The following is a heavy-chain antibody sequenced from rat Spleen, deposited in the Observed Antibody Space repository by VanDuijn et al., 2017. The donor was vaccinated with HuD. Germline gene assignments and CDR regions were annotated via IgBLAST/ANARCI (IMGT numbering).Heavy chain of an antibody. D-gene: IGHD2-5*01. CDR3: TRGGYFRH. CDR2: ISPSGGDT. CDR1: GFTFSNYD. V-gene: IGHV5S13*01. Sequence: EVRLVESGGGLVQPGRSLKLSCAASGFTFSNYDVAWVRQAPTKGLEWVASISPSGGDTYYRDSVKGRFTVSRDTAQNTLYLQMNSPTSEDTATYYCTRGGYFRHWGQGVMVTVSS. J-gene: IGHJ2*01.